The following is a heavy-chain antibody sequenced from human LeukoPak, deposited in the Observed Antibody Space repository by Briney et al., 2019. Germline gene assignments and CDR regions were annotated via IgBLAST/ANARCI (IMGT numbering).Heavy chain of an antibody. CDR1: GGSFSGYY. CDR2: INRSGNA. D-gene: IGHD6-13*01. CDR3: ARGRYLTTLGGAAAGFLDY. V-gene: IGHV4-34*01. Sequence: SETLSLTCGVYGGSFSGYYWNWVRQSPGKGLEWVGEINRSGNANYNPSLKSRVTMSVDTSLRQFSLRLTSVRAADTAVYYCARGRYLTTLGGAAAGFLDYWGQGTVVTVSS. J-gene: IGHJ4*02.